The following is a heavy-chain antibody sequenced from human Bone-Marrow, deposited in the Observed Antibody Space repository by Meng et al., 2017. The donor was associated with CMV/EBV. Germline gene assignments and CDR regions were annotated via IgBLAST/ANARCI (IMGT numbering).Heavy chain of an antibody. V-gene: IGHV4-39*07. D-gene: IGHD1-7*01. J-gene: IGHJ6*01. CDR2: IYYSGST. CDR3: ARDGGVAGTTHTSQENYYYYGMDV. CDR1: GGSISSSSYY. Sequence: GSLRLSCTVSGGSISSSSYYWGWIRQPPGKGLEWIGSIYYSGSTYYNPSLKSRVTISVDTSKNQFSLKLSSVTAADTAVYYCARDGGVAGTTHTSQENYYYYGMDVWGQGPTVTGYS.